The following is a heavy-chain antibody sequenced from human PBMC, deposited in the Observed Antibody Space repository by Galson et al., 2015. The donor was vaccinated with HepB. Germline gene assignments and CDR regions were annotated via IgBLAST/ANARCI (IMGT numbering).Heavy chain of an antibody. Sequence: ETLSLTCTVPGGSVSSSSYYWGWIRQPPGKGLEWIGSIYYSGSTYYNPSLKSRVTISVDTSKNQFSLKLSSVTAADTAVYYCARQELDYGDYLTSGFDYWGQGTLVTVSS. J-gene: IGHJ4*02. CDR2: IYYSGST. CDR1: GGSVSSSSYY. V-gene: IGHV4-39*01. D-gene: IGHD4-17*01. CDR3: ARQELDYGDYLTSGFDY.